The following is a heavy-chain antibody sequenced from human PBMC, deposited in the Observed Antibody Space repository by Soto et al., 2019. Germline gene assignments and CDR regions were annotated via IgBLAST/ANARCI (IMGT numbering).Heavy chain of an antibody. Sequence: QVQLQQWGAGLLKPSETLSLTCAVYGGPFSDYYWSWIRQPPGKGLEWIGEINHSGSTNYNPSLKSRVTISVDTSKGQFSLKLSSVTAADTAVYYCARTSRFDYWGQGTLVTVSS. CDR2: INHSGST. J-gene: IGHJ4*02. D-gene: IGHD6-6*01. CDR3: ARTSRFDY. V-gene: IGHV4-34*01. CDR1: GGPFSDYY.